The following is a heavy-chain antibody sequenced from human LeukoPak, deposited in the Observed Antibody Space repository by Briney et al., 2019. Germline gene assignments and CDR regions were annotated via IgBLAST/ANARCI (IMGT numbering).Heavy chain of an antibody. CDR2: IYTSGSS. Sequence: SETLSLTCTVSGGSISSGGYYWSWIRQPAGKGLEWIGRIYTSGSSNYNPSLKSRVTISVDTSKNQFSLKLSSVTAADTAVYYCARDPGVTYYYDSSGYYSGGAFDIWGQGTMVTVSS. CDR1: GGSISSGGYY. CDR3: ARDPGVTYYYDSSGYYSGGAFDI. V-gene: IGHV4-61*02. J-gene: IGHJ3*02. D-gene: IGHD3-22*01.